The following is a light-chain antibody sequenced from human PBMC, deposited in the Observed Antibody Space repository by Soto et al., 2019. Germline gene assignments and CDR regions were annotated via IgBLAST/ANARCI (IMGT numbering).Light chain of an antibody. Sequence: DIQMTQSPSTLSASIGDRVTITCRASHSISSWLAWYQQKPGKVPNLLIYAASTLESGVPSRFSGSGSGTEFTLTISSLQPDAFANYYCQQYNSYWTFGQGTKVDIK. CDR3: QQYNSYWT. CDR2: AAS. J-gene: IGKJ1*01. V-gene: IGKV1-5*01. CDR1: HSISSW.